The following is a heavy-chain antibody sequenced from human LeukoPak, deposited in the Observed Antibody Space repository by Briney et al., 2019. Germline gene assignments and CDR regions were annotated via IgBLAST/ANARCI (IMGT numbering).Heavy chain of an antibody. D-gene: IGHD3-10*01. V-gene: IGHV4-59*01. CDR2: IYYSGTT. Sequence: PSETLSLTCTVSGGSFSGSFWSWVRQSPGKGLEYIGYIYYSGTTDYNPTLKSRVSMSVDTSKNQFFLNLTSVTAADTAIYYCARLGYGSGSRGWFDPWGQGTLVTVSS. CDR1: GGSFSGSF. J-gene: IGHJ5*02. CDR3: ARLGYGSGSRGWFDP.